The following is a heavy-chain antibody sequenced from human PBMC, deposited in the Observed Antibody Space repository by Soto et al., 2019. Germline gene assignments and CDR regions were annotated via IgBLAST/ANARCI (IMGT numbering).Heavy chain of an antibody. CDR2: ISSSSSYI. J-gene: IGHJ4*02. CDR3: ASSYRSRPLVGSAY. V-gene: IGHV3-21*01. D-gene: IGHD3-10*01. CDR1: GFTFSSYS. Sequence: GGSLRLSCAASGFTFSSYSMNWVRQAPGKGLEWVSSISSSSSYIYYADSVKGRFTISRDNAKNSLYLQMNSLRAEDTAVYYCASSYRSRPLVGSAYWGQGTLVTVSS.